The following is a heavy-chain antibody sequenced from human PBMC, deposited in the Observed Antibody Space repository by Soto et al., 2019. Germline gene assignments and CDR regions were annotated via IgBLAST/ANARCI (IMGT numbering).Heavy chain of an antibody. D-gene: IGHD5-12*01. CDR1: GGSISSVGYY. V-gene: IGHV4-31*03. CDR2: IYYSGST. J-gene: IGHJ3*02. CDR3: ARREMATTIGVGAFDI. Sequence: QVQLQESGPGLVKPSQTLSLTCTFSGGSISSVGYYWSWIRKHPGKGLGGIGYIYYSGSTYYNPSLKSRVTISVDTSKNQFSLKLSSVTAADTAVYYCARREMATTIGVGAFDIWGQGTMVTVSS.